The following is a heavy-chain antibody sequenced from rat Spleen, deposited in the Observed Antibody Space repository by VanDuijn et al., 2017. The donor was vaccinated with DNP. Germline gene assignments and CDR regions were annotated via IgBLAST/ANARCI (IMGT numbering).Heavy chain of an antibody. CDR2: ISTIGSTT. V-gene: IGHV5-25*01. D-gene: IGHD4-3*01. J-gene: IGHJ2*01. CDR3: VRWNSGHFDY. Sequence: EVQLVESGGVLVQPGRSLKLSCTASGFTFSNFYMAWVRQAPKKGLEWVATISTIGSTTYYPDSVKGRFTISRDNSKSSLYLQMNSLKSEDTATYYCVRWNSGHFDYWGQGVMVTVSS. CDR1: GFTFSNFY.